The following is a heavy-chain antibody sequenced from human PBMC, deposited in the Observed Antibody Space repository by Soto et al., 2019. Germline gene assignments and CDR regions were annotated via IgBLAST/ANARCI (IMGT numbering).Heavy chain of an antibody. CDR1: EFTFRSYW. CDR2: ISGDGSST. Sequence: EVQLVDSGGGLVQPGGFLRLSCAASEFTFRSYWMHWVRQSPGKGLVWVSRISGDGSSTNYADSVKGRFTISRDNAKNTVYLQIDSLRAEDTAVYYCARSLPGTYGAFDLWGQGTVVTVSS. CDR3: ARSLPGTYGAFDL. V-gene: IGHV3-74*01. D-gene: IGHD1-7*01. J-gene: IGHJ3*01.